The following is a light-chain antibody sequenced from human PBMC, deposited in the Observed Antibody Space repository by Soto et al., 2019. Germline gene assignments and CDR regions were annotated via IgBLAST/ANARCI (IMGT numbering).Light chain of an antibody. CDR1: QSLVSTDGNTY. J-gene: IGKJ1*01. V-gene: IGKV2-30*01. CDR2: KVS. Sequence: DVVMTQSPLSLPVTLGQPASISCRSSQSLVSTDGNTYLNWFQHRPGQSPRRLIYKVSVRDSGVPDRFSGSGSGTDFTLEISRVEAEEVGIYYCMQGTLRPPTFGQGTKVDIK. CDR3: MQGTLRPPT.